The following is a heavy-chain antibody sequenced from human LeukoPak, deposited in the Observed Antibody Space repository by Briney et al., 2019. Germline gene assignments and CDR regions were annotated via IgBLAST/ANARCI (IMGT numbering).Heavy chain of an antibody. CDR3: ARRRVDGYNYAFDY. J-gene: IGHJ4*02. D-gene: IGHD5-24*01. CDR2: IYYSGST. Sequence: SQTLSLTCTVSGGSISSGVYYWSWIRQHPGKGLEWIGYIYYSGSTYYNPSLKSRVTISVDTSKSQFSLKLSSVTAADTAVYYCARRRVDGYNYAFDYWGQGTLVTVSS. CDR1: GGSISSGVYY. V-gene: IGHV4-31*03.